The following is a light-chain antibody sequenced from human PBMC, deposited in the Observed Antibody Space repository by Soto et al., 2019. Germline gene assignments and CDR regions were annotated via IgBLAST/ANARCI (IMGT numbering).Light chain of an antibody. CDR2: SNN. CDR1: SSNIGSST. Sequence: QAVVTQPPSASGTPGQRVTISCSGSSSNIGSSTVNWYQHLPGTAPKPLIYSNNARSSGVPDRFSGSKSGTSASLAISGLQSEDEADYYCAAWDDSLNGVEFGGGTQLTVL. J-gene: IGLJ2*01. V-gene: IGLV1-44*01. CDR3: AAWDDSLNGVE.